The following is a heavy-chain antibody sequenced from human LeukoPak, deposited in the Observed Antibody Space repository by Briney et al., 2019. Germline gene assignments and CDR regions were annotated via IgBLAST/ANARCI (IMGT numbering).Heavy chain of an antibody. J-gene: IGHJ4*02. CDR2: IKQDGSET. V-gene: IGHV3-7*01. CDR1: GFTFSAYW. CDR3: ARDAKVYYFDY. Sequence: PGGSLRLSCAASGFTFSAYWMTWVRQAPGKGLEWVANIKQDGSETYYVDSVKGRFTISRDNAKNSLYLQMNSLRAEDTAVYFCARDAKVYYFDYWGQGTLVTVSS.